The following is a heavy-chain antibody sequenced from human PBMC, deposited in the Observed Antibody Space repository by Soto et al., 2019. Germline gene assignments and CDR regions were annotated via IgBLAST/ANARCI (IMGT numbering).Heavy chain of an antibody. Sequence: QVQLVQSGAEVKKPGASVKVSCQTSGYTFTHHGISWVRQAPGQGLEWVGWISAFTDFTDYAQKFQGRVTLTTDKPTSTAYMALRSLTSDDTAVYYCVKARPRLTQNMDGIFWGQGTLVTVSS. D-gene: IGHD6-19*01. CDR1: GYTFTHHG. V-gene: IGHV1-18*01. J-gene: IGHJ4*02. CDR3: VKARPRLTQNMDGIF. CDR2: ISAFTDFT.